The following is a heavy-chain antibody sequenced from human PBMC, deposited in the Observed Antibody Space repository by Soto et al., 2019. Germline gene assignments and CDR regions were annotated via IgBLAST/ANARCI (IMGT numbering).Heavy chain of an antibody. CDR3: ARRRIPTGTTG. Sequence: QVQLQESGPGLVKPSGTMSITCAVSSGSISSSKRWRWVRQPPGKGLEWIGEIYHSGSTNYNPSLKSRVTISVDKSKNQFSLKPSSVTAVVTAVYYCARRRIPTGTTGWGQGTLVTVSS. J-gene: IGHJ4*02. CDR1: SGSISSSKR. D-gene: IGHD1-7*01. CDR2: IYHSGST. V-gene: IGHV4-4*02.